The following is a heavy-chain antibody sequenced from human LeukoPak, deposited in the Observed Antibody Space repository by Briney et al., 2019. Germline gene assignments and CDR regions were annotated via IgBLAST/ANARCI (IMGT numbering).Heavy chain of an antibody. CDR1: GFTFRTYG. D-gene: IGHD6-19*01. Sequence: PGRSLRLSCAVAGFTFRTYGIHWVRQPQDKGLEWEAAISYDGSKKYYADSVKGRFTISRDNSKNTLYVQMNSLRVEDTAVYYCARDLSGWYTFDYWGQGTLVTVSS. J-gene: IGHJ4*02. V-gene: IGHV3-30-3*01. CDR2: ISYDGSKK. CDR3: ARDLSGWYTFDY.